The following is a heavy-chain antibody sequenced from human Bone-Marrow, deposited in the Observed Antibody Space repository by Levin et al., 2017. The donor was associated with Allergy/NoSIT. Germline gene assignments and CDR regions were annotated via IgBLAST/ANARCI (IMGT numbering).Heavy chain of an antibody. V-gene: IGHV3-48*01. CDR1: GFTFASYS. D-gene: IGHD3-10*01. CDR2: ISGSSNTI. Sequence: GGSLRLSCATSGFTFASYSMNWVRQAPGKGLEWVSFISGSSNTIFYADSVKGRFTISRDNAKNSLYLKMNSLRAEDTALYYCARDLGRSYYQNSRTYEAAYYFGYWGLGTLVTVSS. CDR3: ARDLGRSYYQNSRTYEAAYYFGY. J-gene: IGHJ4*02.